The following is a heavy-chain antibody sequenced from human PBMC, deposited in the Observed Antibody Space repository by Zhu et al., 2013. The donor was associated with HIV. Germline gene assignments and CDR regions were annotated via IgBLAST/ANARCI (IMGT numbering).Heavy chain of an antibody. J-gene: IGHJ6*02. V-gene: IGHV1-2*02. Sequence: QVQLVQSGAEVKKPGASVKVSCKASGYTFIGYYIHWVRQAPGQGLEWMGWINPNSGGTNYAQKFQGRVTMTRDTSISTAYMELSRLTSDDTAVYYCATDRVAVVGNGGYYGVDVWGQGTTVIVSS. CDR3: ATDRVAVVGNGGYYGVDV. D-gene: IGHD6-19*01. CDR1: GYTFIGYY. CDR2: INPNSGGT.